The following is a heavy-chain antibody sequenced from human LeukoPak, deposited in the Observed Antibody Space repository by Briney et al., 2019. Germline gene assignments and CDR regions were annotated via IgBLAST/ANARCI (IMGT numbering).Heavy chain of an antibody. Sequence: TGGSLRLSCAASGFIFRSYWMGWVRQAPGKGLEWVASIKQDGSQKYYVDSVKGRFTISRDNARNSLYLQMNSLRDEDTALYYFTTDHEAPTLIWDSWGQGTLVTVSS. CDR3: TTDHEAPTLIWDS. CDR2: IKQDGSQK. J-gene: IGHJ4*02. D-gene: IGHD3-16*01. CDR1: GFIFRSYW. V-gene: IGHV3-7*01.